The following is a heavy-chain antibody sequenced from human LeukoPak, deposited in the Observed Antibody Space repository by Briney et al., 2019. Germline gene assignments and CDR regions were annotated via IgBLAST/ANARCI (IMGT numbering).Heavy chain of an antibody. D-gene: IGHD3-10*01. V-gene: IGHV3-21*01. CDR2: ISSSSSYI. J-gene: IGHJ6*02. Sequence: GGSLRLSCAASGFTFSSYSMNWFGQPPGKGLSWVSSISSSSSYIYYADSVKGRFTISRDNAKNSLYLQMNSLRAEDTAVYYCARGIYGSGVGMDVWGQGTTVTVSS. CDR1: GFTFSSYS. CDR3: ARGIYGSGVGMDV.